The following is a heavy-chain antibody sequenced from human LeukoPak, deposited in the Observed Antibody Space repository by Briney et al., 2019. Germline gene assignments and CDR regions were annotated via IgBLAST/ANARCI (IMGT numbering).Heavy chain of an antibody. CDR2: TYYRSKWYN. CDR3: ARGGSSPAAHWFDP. D-gene: IGHD1-26*01. V-gene: IGHV6-1*01. Sequence: SQTLSLSCAISGVSVSSNTVAWTWIRQSPSRGLEWLGRTYYRSKWYNDYAASVRSRITINPDTSKNQFSLQLNSVTPEDTAVHYCARGGSSPAAHWFDPWGRGTLVTVSS. CDR1: GVSVSSNTVA. J-gene: IGHJ5*02.